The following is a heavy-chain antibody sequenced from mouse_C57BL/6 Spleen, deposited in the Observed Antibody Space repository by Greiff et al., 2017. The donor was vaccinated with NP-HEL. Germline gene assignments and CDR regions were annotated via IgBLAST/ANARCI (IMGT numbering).Heavy chain of an antibody. V-gene: IGHV2-2*01. CDR3: ARMAQAPYYYAMDY. CDR1: GFSLTSYG. J-gene: IGHJ4*01. D-gene: IGHD3-2*02. Sequence: QVQLKQSGPGLVQPSQSLSITCTVSGFSLTSYGVHWVRQSPGKGLEWLGVIWSGGSTDYNAAFISRLSISKDNSKSQVFFKMNSLQADDTAIYYCARMAQAPYYYAMDYWGQGTSVTVSS. CDR2: IWSGGST.